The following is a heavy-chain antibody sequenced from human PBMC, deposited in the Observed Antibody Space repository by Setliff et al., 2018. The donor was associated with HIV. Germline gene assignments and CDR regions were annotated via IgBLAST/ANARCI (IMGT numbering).Heavy chain of an antibody. V-gene: IGHV4-39*01. J-gene: IGHJ6*02. CDR2: FHYSGST. Sequence: PSETLSLTCTVSGGSISSTTYYWGWIRQPPGKGLEWIGSFHYSGSTSYNPSLKSRVAISVDTSKSQFSLKVTSVTAADTAVYYCARGLSVYSYANVYYYHGMDVWGQGTTVTVSS. CDR1: GGSISSTTYY. CDR3: ARGLSVYSYANVYYYHGMDV. D-gene: IGHD5-18*01.